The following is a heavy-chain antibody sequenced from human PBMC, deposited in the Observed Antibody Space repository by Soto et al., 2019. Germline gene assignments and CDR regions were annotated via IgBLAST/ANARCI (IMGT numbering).Heavy chain of an antibody. CDR1: GYTFTGYY. D-gene: IGHD6-19*01. CDR2: INPNSGAT. V-gene: IGHV1-2*04. CDR3: ATSRTIIAVAGETDYYFDY. J-gene: IGHJ4*02. Sequence: ASVKVSCKASGYTFTGYYMHWVRQAPGQGLDWMGWINPNSGATNYAQKFQGWVSMTRDTSISTAYMELSRLRSDDTAVYYCATSRTIIAVAGETDYYFDYWGQGTLVPVSS.